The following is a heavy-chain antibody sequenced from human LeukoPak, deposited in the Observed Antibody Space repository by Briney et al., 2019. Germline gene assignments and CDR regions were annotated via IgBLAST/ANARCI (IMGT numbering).Heavy chain of an antibody. V-gene: IGHV3-11*01. CDR1: GFTFSDYY. CDR3: ARFVQAFDI. Sequence: GGSLRLSCATSGFTFSDYYMSWIRQAPGKGLEWVSYITRSGTTIYYADSVKGRFTISRDDAKNSLYLQMNSLRAEDTAVYYCARFVQAFDIWGQGKMATVSS. J-gene: IGHJ3*02. D-gene: IGHD2-21*01. CDR2: ITRSGTTI.